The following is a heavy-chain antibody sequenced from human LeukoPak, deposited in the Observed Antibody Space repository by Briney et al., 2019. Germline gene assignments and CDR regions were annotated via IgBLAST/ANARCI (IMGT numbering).Heavy chain of an antibody. CDR2: IYYSGST. Sequence: SETLSLTCTVSGGSISGSSYYWGWIRQPPGKGLEWIGSIYYSGSTYYNPSLKSRVTISVDTSKNQFSLKLSSVTAADTAVYYCARPTAGGPYYFDYWGQGTLVTVSS. D-gene: IGHD6-13*01. V-gene: IGHV4-39*01. CDR3: ARPTAGGPYYFDY. CDR1: GGSISGSSYY. J-gene: IGHJ4*02.